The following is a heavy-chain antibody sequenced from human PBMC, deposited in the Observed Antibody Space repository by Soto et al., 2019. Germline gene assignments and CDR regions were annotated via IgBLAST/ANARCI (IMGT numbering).Heavy chain of an antibody. Sequence: PSETLSLTCTVSGGSISSGDYYWSWIRQPPGKGLEWIGYIYYSGSTYYNPSLKSRVTISVDTSKNQFSLKLSSVTAADTAVYYCARSSYYYGSGSYRFDYWGQGTLVTVS. D-gene: IGHD3-10*01. J-gene: IGHJ4*02. CDR2: IYYSGST. CDR1: GGSISSGDYY. CDR3: ARSSYYYGSGSYRFDY. V-gene: IGHV4-30-4*01.